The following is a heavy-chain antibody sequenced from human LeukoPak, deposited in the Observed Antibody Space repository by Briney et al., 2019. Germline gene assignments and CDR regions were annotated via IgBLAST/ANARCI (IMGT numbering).Heavy chain of an antibody. CDR1: GFTFSSYS. Sequence: GGSLRLSCAASGFTFSSYSMNWVRQAPGKGLEWVSSISSSSSYIYYADSVKGRFTISRDNAKNSLYLQMNSLRAEDTAVYYCARGGYYYDSSGPTPDAFDIWGQGTMVTVSS. J-gene: IGHJ3*02. V-gene: IGHV3-21*01. CDR3: ARGGYYYDSSGPTPDAFDI. CDR2: ISSSSSYI. D-gene: IGHD3-22*01.